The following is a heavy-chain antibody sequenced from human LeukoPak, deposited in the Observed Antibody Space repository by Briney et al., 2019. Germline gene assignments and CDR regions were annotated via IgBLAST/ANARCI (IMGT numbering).Heavy chain of an antibody. D-gene: IGHD2-2*01. V-gene: IGHV1-2*02. J-gene: IGHJ5*02. CDR1: GYTFTGYY. Sequence: ASVKVSCKASGYTFTGYYMHWVRQAPGQGLEWMGWINPNSGGTNYAQKFQGRVTMTRDTSISTAYMELSRLRSDDTAVYYCARDTLPAAIVWFDPWGPGTLVAVSS. CDR2: INPNSGGT. CDR3: ARDTLPAAIVWFDP.